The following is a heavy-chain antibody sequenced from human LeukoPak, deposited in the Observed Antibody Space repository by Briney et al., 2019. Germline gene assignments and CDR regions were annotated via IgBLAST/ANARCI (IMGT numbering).Heavy chain of an antibody. J-gene: IGHJ4*02. D-gene: IGHD1-26*01. Sequence: GGSLRLSCAASGFSFSTYYVNWVRQAPGKGLEWVSCISSSSTYIYYADSVRGRFAISRDNAKNSLYLQMNSLRAEDTAVYYCARDSGIYSGSYYYFNYWGQGTLVTVSS. V-gene: IGHV3-21*01. CDR2: ISSSSTYI. CDR1: GFSFSTYY. CDR3: ARDSGIYSGSYYYFNY.